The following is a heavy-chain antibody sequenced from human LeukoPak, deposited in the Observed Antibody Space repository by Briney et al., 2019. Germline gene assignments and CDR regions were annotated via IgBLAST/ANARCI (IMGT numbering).Heavy chain of an antibody. CDR1: GGSISSGNYY. CDR2: IHHSGST. Sequence: SETLSLTCTVSGGSISSGNYYWSWIRQHPGEGLEWIGYIHHSGSTYYNPSLKSRVIISVDTSKNQFSLKLNSVTAADTAVYYCASYGSGSYRFDPWGQGTLVTVSS. V-gene: IGHV4-31*03. J-gene: IGHJ5*02. D-gene: IGHD3-10*01. CDR3: ASYGSGSYRFDP.